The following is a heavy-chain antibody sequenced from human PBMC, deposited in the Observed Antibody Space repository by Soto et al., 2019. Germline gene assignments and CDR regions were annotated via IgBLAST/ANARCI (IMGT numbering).Heavy chain of an antibody. V-gene: IGHV1-18*01. J-gene: IGHJ4*02. Sequence: ASVKVSCKASGYTFTSYGISRVRQAPGQGLEWMGWISAYNGNTNYAQKLQGRATMTTDTSTSTAYMELRSLRSDDTAVYYCARDKGGITGTTWSYWGQGTLVTVSS. CDR3: ARDKGGITGTTWSY. CDR1: GYTFTSYG. D-gene: IGHD1-7*01. CDR2: ISAYNGNT.